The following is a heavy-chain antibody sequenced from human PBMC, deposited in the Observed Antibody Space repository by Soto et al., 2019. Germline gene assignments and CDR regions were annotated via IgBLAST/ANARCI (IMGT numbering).Heavy chain of an antibody. CDR1: GGPISSSSYY. V-gene: IGHV4-39*01. J-gene: IGHJ6*02. Sequence: SETLSLTCTVSGGPISSSSYYWGWIRQPPGKGLEWIGSIYYSGSTYYNPSLKSRVTISVDTSKNQFSLKLSSVTAADTAVYYCARSPLMHDFWSGYRNPYGMDVWGQGTTVTVSS. CDR3: ARSPLMHDFWSGYRNPYGMDV. CDR2: IYYSGST. D-gene: IGHD3-3*01.